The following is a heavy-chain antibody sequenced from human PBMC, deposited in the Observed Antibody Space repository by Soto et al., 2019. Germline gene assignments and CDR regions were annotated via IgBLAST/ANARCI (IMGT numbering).Heavy chain of an antibody. CDR2: ISWNSGRI. J-gene: IGHJ6*02. CDR1: GFTFDDYA. CDR3: TKARLWGGDGYNSYYYNAMDV. V-gene: IGHV3-9*01. Sequence: EMQLVESGGGLVQPGMSLRLSCAASGFTFDDYAMYWVRQVPGKGLEWVSGISWNSGRIGYADSVKGRFTISRDNAKNSLYLQMNSLRPEDTALDYCTKARLWGGDGYNSYYYNAMDVWGQGTTVTVSS. D-gene: IGHD3-16*01.